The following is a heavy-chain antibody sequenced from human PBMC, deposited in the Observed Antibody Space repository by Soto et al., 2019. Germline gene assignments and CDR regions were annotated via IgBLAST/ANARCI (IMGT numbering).Heavy chain of an antibody. J-gene: IGHJ3*02. Sequence: EVPLVESGGGLVQPGGSLRLSCAASGFTFSSYAMHWVRQAPGKGLEYVSAISSNGGSTYYANSVKGRFTISRDNSKNTLYLQMGSLRAEDMAVYYCARLLGEIDAFDIWGQGTMVTVSS. CDR1: GFTFSSYA. V-gene: IGHV3-64*01. CDR3: ARLLGEIDAFDI. D-gene: IGHD7-27*01. CDR2: ISSNGGST.